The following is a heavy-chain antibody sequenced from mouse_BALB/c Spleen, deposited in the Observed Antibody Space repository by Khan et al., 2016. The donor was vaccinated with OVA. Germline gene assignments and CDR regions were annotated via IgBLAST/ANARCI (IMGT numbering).Heavy chain of an antibody. CDR2: IWAGGST. D-gene: IGHD2-13*01. Sequence: QVQLKQSGPGLVAPSQSLSITCSVSGFSLITYGVHWVRQSPGKGLEWLGIIWAGGSTNYNSALMSRLSISKDNSKSQVFLKMKSLQTDDTAMYYCARETAYYGDYEAMDYWGQGTSVTVSS. CDR1: GFSLITYG. J-gene: IGHJ4*01. CDR3: ARETAYYGDYEAMDY. V-gene: IGHV2-9*02.